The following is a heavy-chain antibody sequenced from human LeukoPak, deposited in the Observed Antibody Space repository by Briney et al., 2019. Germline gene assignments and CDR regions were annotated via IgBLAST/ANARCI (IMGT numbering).Heavy chain of an antibody. V-gene: IGHV4-34*01. Sequence: PSGTLCLTCAVYAGSFRGYLWGWIRQPPGKGLEWIGEISHSGSTNYNPSPTSRVTISVDASRNQFSLRLTSVTAADTAVYYCARIPYYYDYEYDTYLDYWGQGSLVIVSS. CDR1: AGSFRGYL. J-gene: IGHJ4*02. D-gene: IGHD3-22*01. CDR3: ARIPYYYDYEYDTYLDY. CDR2: ISHSGST.